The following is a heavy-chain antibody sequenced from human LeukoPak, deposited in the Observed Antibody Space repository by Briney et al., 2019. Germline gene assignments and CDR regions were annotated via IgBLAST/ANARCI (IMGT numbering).Heavy chain of an antibody. CDR3: AKDLNNSPY. CDR2: ISGSGVST. V-gene: IGHV3-23*01. Sequence: PGGSLRLSCAASGFTFSSYAMSWVRQAPGKGLEWVSGISGSGVSTYYADSVKGRFTISRDNSKNTLSLQLNSPRAEDTALYFCAKDLNNSPYWGQGTLVTVSS. D-gene: IGHD4-23*01. CDR1: GFTFSSYA. J-gene: IGHJ4*02.